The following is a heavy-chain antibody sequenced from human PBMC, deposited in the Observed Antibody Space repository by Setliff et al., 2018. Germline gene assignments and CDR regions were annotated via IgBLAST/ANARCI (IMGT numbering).Heavy chain of an antibody. CDR3: ARRGTTAFDF. CDR1: GFTFSIYS. J-gene: IGHJ4*02. D-gene: IGHD4-4*01. Sequence: LRLSCAASGFTFSIYSMNWLRQAPGKGLEWVSYISSGSISTTHYADSVRGRFTVSRDNAKNILYLEMNNLRAEDSAVYYCARRGTTAFDFWGLGTLVTVS. V-gene: IGHV3-48*01. CDR2: ISSGSISTT.